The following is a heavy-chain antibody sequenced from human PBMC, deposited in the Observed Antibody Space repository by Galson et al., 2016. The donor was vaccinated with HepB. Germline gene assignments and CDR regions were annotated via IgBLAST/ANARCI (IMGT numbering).Heavy chain of an antibody. CDR1: GYTFTSYG. J-gene: IGHJ4*02. D-gene: IGHD1-7*01. CDR3: ARVVVTMGELRGSEY. V-gene: IGHV1-18*01. Sequence: QSGAEVKKPGASVKVSCKASGYTFTSYGISWVRQAPGQGLEWMGWISVTNGNTNYAQKLQGRVTMTTDTSTSTAYMELRSLRSDDTAVYYCARVVVTMGELRGSEYWGQGTLVTVSS. CDR2: ISVTNGNT.